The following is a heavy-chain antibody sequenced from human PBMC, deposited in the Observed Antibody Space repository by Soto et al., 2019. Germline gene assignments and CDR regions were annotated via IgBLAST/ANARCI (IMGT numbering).Heavy chain of an antibody. V-gene: IGHV4-4*02. Sequence: QVQLQESGPGLVKPSGTLSLTCAVFGDSISSTNWWNWVRQTPGKGLEWIGEIHHRGITNYNPSLKSRVTLSVDKSKNQFSLKLKYVTAADTAVYYCARVRQGCSSASCYFDPWGQGTLVTVSS. J-gene: IGHJ5*02. CDR2: IHHRGIT. D-gene: IGHD2-2*01. CDR1: GDSISSTNW. CDR3: ARVRQGCSSASCYFDP.